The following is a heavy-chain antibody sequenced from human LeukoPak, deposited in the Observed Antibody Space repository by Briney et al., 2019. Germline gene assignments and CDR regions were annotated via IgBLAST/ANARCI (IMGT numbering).Heavy chain of an antibody. J-gene: IGHJ4*02. CDR3: ARGAPVAGPYYFDY. Sequence: KASETLSLTCTVSGGSISSSSYYWGWIRQPPGKGLEWIGEIYHSGSTNYNPSLKSRVTISVDKSKKQFSLRLRSVTAADTAVYYCARGAPVAGPYYFDYWGQGALVTVSS. CDR2: IYHSGST. V-gene: IGHV4-39*07. D-gene: IGHD2-15*01. CDR1: GGSISSSSYY.